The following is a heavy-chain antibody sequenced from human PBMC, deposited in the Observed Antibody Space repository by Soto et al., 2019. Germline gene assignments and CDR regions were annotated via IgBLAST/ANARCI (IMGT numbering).Heavy chain of an antibody. V-gene: IGHV3-30*18. CDR1: GFTFSSYA. D-gene: IGHD6-19*01. Sequence: LRLSCAASGFTFSSYAMHWVRQAPGKGLEWVAVISYDGRNKYYADSVKGRFTISRDNSKNTLYLQMSSLRAEDTAAYYCVKDGSSGWPYYYGMDVWGQGTTVTVSS. J-gene: IGHJ6*02. CDR3: VKDGSSGWPYYYGMDV. CDR2: ISYDGRNK.